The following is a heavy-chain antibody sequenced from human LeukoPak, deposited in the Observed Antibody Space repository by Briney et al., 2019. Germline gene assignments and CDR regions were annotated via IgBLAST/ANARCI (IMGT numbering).Heavy chain of an antibody. CDR3: AKDIGGIAVAGMANAFDI. CDR2: ISWNSGSI. D-gene: IGHD6-19*01. Sequence: PGGSLRLSCAASGFTFSSYEMNWVRQAPGKGLEWVSGISWNSGSIGYADSVKGRFTISRDNAKNSLYLQMNSLRAEDTALYYCAKDIGGIAVAGMANAFDIWGQGTMVTVSS. CDR1: GFTFSSYE. J-gene: IGHJ3*02. V-gene: IGHV3-9*01.